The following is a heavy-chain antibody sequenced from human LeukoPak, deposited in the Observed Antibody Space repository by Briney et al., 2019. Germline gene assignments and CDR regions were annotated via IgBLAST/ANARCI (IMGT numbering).Heavy chain of an antibody. Sequence: SVKVSCKASGGTFSSYAISWVRQAPGQGLEWMGGIIPIFGTANYAQKFQGRVTITADESTSTAYMELSSLRSEDTAVYYCARVRMVSMVRGVTKGPIDYWGQGTLVTVSS. CDR3: ARVRMVSMVRGVTKGPIDY. CDR1: GGTFSSYA. J-gene: IGHJ4*02. D-gene: IGHD3-10*01. V-gene: IGHV1-69*13. CDR2: IIPIFGTA.